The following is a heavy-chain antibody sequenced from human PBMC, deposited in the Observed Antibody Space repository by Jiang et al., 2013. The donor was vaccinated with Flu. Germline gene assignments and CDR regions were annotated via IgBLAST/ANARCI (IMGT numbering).Heavy chain of an antibody. Sequence: GLVKPSETLSLTCSVSGDSISTNSYYWGWIRQPPGKGLEWIGNFFHSGSTYYSPSLKSRVTISVDTSKNQFSLNLRSVTAADTAVYHCARHGTYKHGYSIDSWGQGALVTVSS. CDR3: ARHGTYKHGYSIDS. V-gene: IGHV4-39*01. D-gene: IGHD5-18*01. CDR1: GDSISTNSYY. CDR2: FFHSGST. J-gene: IGHJ4*02.